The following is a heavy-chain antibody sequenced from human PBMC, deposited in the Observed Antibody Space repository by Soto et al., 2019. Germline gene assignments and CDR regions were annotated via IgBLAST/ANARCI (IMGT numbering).Heavy chain of an antibody. CDR2: IYPGDSDT. Sequence: EVQLVQSGAEVKKPGESLKISCKGSGYSFTNYWIGWVRQMPGKGLEWMGIIYPGDSDTRYSPSFQGQATISADKSISTAYLQWSSLKASDTAMYYCATNDMLDDHGDYEVYLDYWGQGTLVTVSS. D-gene: IGHD4-17*01. J-gene: IGHJ4*02. V-gene: IGHV5-51*03. CDR1: GYSFTNYW. CDR3: ATNDMLDDHGDYEVYLDY.